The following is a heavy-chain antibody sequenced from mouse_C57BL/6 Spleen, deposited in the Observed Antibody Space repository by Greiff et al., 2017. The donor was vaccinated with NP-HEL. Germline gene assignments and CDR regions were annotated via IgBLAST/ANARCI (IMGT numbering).Heavy chain of an antibody. CDR3: ARDRPWGYAMDY. CDR2: ISYDGSN. CDR1: GYSITSGYY. D-gene: IGHD4-1*01. Sequence: EVKLQESGPGLVKPSQSLSLTCSVTGYSITSGYYWNWIRQFPGNKLEWMGYISYDGSNNYNPSLKNRISITRDTSKNQFFLKLNSVTTEDTATYYCARDRPWGYAMDYWGQGTSVTVSS. J-gene: IGHJ4*01. V-gene: IGHV3-6*01.